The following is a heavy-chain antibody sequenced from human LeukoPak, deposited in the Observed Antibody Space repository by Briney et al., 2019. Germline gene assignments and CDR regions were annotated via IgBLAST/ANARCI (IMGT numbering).Heavy chain of an antibody. CDR3: AKDLHYGSADY. D-gene: IGHD3-10*01. V-gene: IGHV3-74*01. Sequence: QPGGSLRLSCAASGFTFSNYWVHWVRHDPGKGLVWVSYINPDGSNTNYADSVKGRFTISRDNAKSALYLQMNSLRAEDTAVYYCAKDLHYGSADYWGQGTLVTVSS. CDR2: INPDGSNT. CDR1: GFTFSNYW. J-gene: IGHJ4*02.